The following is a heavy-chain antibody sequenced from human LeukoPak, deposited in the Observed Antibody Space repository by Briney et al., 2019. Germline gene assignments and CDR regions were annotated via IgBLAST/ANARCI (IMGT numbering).Heavy chain of an antibody. CDR3: ARDCISS. D-gene: IGHD2-15*01. CDR2: IKEDGSEK. J-gene: IGHJ6*04. V-gene: IGHV3-7*01. Sequence: PGGSLRLSCAVSGFTLSSSWMTWVRQAPGKGLEWVATIKEDGSEKYYVDSVKGRFTISRDNAKNSLYLQMNSLRAEDTAVYFCARDCISSWGKGTTVTVSS. CDR1: GFTLSSSW.